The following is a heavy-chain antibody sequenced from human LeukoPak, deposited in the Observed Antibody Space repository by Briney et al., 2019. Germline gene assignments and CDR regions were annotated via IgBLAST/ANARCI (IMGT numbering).Heavy chain of an antibody. V-gene: IGHV3-23*01. D-gene: IGHD1-26*01. CDR3: ARVISGSYYY. J-gene: IGHJ4*02. CDR1: GFTFSNYG. Sequence: PGGTLRLSCAASGFTFSNYGMNWVRQAPGKGLEWVSAISGSGGSTYYADSVKGRFTISRDNSKNTLYLQMNSLRAEDTALYYCARVISGSYYYWGQGALVTVSS. CDR2: ISGSGGST.